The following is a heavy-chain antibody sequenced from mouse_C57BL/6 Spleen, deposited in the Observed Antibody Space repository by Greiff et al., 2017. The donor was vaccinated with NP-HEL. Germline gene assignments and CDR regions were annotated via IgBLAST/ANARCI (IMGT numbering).Heavy chain of an antibody. CDR1: GYTFTSYW. Sequence: QVQLQQPGAELVMPGASVKLSCKASGYTFTSYWMHWVKQRPGQGLEWIGEIDPSDSYTNYNQKFKGKSTLTVDKSSSTAYMQLSSLTSEDSAVYYCARFEGFLWFAYWGQGTLVTVSA. CDR3: ARFEGFLWFAY. V-gene: IGHV1-69*01. J-gene: IGHJ3*01. CDR2: IDPSDSYT.